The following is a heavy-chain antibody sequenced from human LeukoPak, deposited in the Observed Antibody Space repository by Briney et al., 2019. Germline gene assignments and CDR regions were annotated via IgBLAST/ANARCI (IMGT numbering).Heavy chain of an antibody. CDR2: IYTSAIT. V-gene: IGHV4-4*09. CDR1: GGSISRYY. J-gene: IGHJ6*03. Sequence: SETLSPTCTASGGSISRYYWSWIRRPPGKRLEWIGCIYTSAITNYNPSLKSRVTISVDTSRSQFSLKLSSVTAADTAVYYCARHGVAAPFYYMDVWGKGTTVTVSS. CDR3: ARHGVAAPFYYMDV. D-gene: IGHD6-25*01.